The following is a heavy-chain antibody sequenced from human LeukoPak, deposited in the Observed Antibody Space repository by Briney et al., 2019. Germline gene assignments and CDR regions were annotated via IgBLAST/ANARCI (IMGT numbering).Heavy chain of an antibody. CDR1: GYTFTSYG. V-gene: IGHV1-2*02. Sequence: GASVKVSCKASGYTFTSYGISWVRQAPGQGLEWMGWINPNSGGTNYAQKFQGRVTMTRDTSISTAYMELSRLRSDDTAVYYCARRITMVRGVISQSNWFDPWGQGTLVTVSS. J-gene: IGHJ5*02. CDR2: INPNSGGT. D-gene: IGHD3-10*01. CDR3: ARRITMVRGVISQSNWFDP.